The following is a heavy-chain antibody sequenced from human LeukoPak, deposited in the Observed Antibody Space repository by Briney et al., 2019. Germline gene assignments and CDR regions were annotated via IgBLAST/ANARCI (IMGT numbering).Heavy chain of an antibody. J-gene: IGHJ4*02. CDR3: ATDYYYYGSGSYYNHLDY. D-gene: IGHD3-10*01. V-gene: IGHV3-48*04. CDR1: GFTFSSYS. Sequence: GSLRLSCAASGFTFSSYSMNWVRQAPGKGLEWVSYISSSSTTYYADSVKGRFTISRDNGKNSLYLQMNSLRAEDTAVYYCATDYYYYGSGSYYNHLDYWGQGTLVTVYS. CDR2: ISSSSTT.